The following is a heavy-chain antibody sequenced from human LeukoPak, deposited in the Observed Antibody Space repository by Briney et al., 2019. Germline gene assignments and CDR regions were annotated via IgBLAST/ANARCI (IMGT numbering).Heavy chain of an antibody. CDR1: GFTFSSYA. CDR2: ISGSGGST. D-gene: IGHD3-10*01. Sequence: GGSLRLSCAASGFTFSSYAMSWVRQAPGKGLEWVSAISGSGGSTYYADSVKGRFTISRDNSKNTLYLQMNSLRAEDTAVYYFAKDLGYYYGSGSYYIFDYWGQGTLVTVSS. CDR3: AKDLGYYYGSGSYYIFDY. J-gene: IGHJ4*02. V-gene: IGHV3-23*01.